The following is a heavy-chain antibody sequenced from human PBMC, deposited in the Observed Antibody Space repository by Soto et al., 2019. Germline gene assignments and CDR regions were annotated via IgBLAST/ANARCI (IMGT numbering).Heavy chain of an antibody. CDR3: TRETVAGITGLDY. V-gene: IGHV3-23*01. CDR2: ISVSDAFI. D-gene: IGHD1-20*01. J-gene: IGHJ4*02. CDR1: GFNVGAFA. Sequence: PGGSLRLSCAPSGFNVGAFAVTWVRQAPGKGLEWVSGISVSDAFIYYADSMRGRFSISRDASENILYRQMNSQRVDDTALYYCTRETVAGITGLDYWGPGTLVTVSS.